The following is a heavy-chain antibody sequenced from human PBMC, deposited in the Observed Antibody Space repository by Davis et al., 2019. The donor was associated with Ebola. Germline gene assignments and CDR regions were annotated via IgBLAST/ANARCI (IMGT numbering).Heavy chain of an antibody. V-gene: IGHV5-51*01. CDR3: ATLRRTITGMDDGFDI. CDR2: IFTGDSDT. Sequence: GGSLRLSCQDSGDSFSTHWIGWVRQMPGKGLAWMGIIFTGDSDTRYSLSFRGQVTISADKSFKTAFLHWSSLKASDTAMYYCATLRRTITGMDDGFDIWGQGTMVTVSS. J-gene: IGHJ3*02. D-gene: IGHD2-8*02. CDR1: GDSFSTHW.